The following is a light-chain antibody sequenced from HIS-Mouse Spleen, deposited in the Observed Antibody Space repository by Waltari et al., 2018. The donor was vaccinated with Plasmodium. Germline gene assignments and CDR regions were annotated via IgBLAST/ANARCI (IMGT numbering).Light chain of an antibody. V-gene: IGKV1-8*01. Sequence: AIRMTQSPSSFSASTCDRVTVTCRASQGISSYLAWYQQKPGKAPKLLIYAASTLQSGVPSRFSGSGSGTDFTLTISCLQSEDFATYYCQQYYSYPFTFGPGTKVDIK. CDR3: QQYYSYPFT. CDR2: AAS. CDR1: QGISSY. J-gene: IGKJ3*01.